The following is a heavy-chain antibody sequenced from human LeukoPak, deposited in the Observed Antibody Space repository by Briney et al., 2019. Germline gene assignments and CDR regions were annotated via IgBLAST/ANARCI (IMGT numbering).Heavy chain of an antibody. CDR2: ISANGVST. D-gene: IGHD2-2*01. CDR3: ARMPSTESYYFYYMDV. CDR1: GMPFSSYT. V-gene: IGHV3-23*01. J-gene: IGHJ6*03. Sequence: GGSLRLSCEGPGMPFSSYTINWVRQAPGKGLEWVSGISANGVSTYYGDSAKGRFTTSRDNSKNTVFLQLNSLRVEDTAVYYCARMPSTESYYFYYMDVWGKGTTVIVSS.